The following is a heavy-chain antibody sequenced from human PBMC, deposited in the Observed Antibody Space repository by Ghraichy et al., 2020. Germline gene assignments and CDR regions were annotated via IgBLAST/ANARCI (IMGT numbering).Heavy chain of an antibody. D-gene: IGHD3-9*01. V-gene: IGHV3-15*01. CDR2: IRSKTDGGTT. J-gene: IGHJ4*02. CDR1: GFTFSDAW. Sequence: GGSLRLSCTASGFTFSDAWMTWVRQAPGKGLEWVGRIRSKTDGGTTDYGAPVKGRFTISRDDSKNTLYLQLNSLKTEDTAVYYCARLGVFDYWGQGTLVTVSS. CDR3: ARLGVFDY.